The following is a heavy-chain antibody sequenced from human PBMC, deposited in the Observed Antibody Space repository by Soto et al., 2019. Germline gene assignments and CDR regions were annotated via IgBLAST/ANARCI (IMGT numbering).Heavy chain of an antibody. J-gene: IGHJ4*02. CDR2: IYYDGSNK. D-gene: IGHD3-22*01. V-gene: IGHV3-33*01. CDR1: GFTFNSYG. CDR3: ARDSKDDSSGYYAGFDY. Sequence: QVQLVESGGGVVQPGRSLRLSCAVSGFTFNSYGMNWVRQAPGKGLEWVAAIYYDGSNKYYADSVRGRFTISRDNFKNTLYLHMNSLRAEDTAVYYCARDSKDDSSGYYAGFDYWGQGTLVTVSS.